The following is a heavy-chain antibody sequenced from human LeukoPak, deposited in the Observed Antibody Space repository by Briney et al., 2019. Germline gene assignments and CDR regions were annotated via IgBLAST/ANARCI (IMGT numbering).Heavy chain of an antibody. J-gene: IGHJ4*02. CDR2: ISAYNGNT. D-gene: IGHD6-13*01. Sequence: ASVKVSCKASGYTFTSYGISWVRQAPGQGLEWMGWISAYNGNTNYAQKLQGTVTMTTDTSTSTAYMELRSLRSDDTAVYYCARGRPGIAAAGFLYWGQGTLVTVSS. CDR1: GYTFTSYG. CDR3: ARGRPGIAAAGFLY. V-gene: IGHV1-18*01.